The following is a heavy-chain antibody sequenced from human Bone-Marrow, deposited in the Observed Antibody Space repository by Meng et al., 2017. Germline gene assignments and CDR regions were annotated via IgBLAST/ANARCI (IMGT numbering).Heavy chain of an antibody. J-gene: IGHJ5*02. V-gene: IGHV3-33*01. D-gene: IGHD4-17*01. CDR2: IWYDGSIK. Sequence: GEFLKISCASSGFTCRSYGMHWVRHAPGKGLEKVAVIWYDGSIKHYADSVKGRFNISRDNSTNTLYLQMNTLRAEDTAVYYCAREGEHRETTYGDYVGWFDPWGQGTLVTVSS. CDR3: AREGEHRETTYGDYVGWFDP. CDR1: GFTCRSYG.